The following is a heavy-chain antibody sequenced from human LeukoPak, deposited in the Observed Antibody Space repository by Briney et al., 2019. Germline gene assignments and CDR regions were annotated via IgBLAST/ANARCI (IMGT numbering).Heavy chain of an antibody. V-gene: IGHV4-61*02. D-gene: IGHD5-18*01. J-gene: IGHJ4*02. CDR1: GGSVSSGSYY. CDR3: ASLVDTAMVTVDY. CDR2: IYTSGST. Sequence: SETLSLTCTVSGGSVSSGSYYWSWIRQPAGKGLEWIGRIYTSGSTNYNPSLKSRVTISVDTSKNQFSLRLSSVTAADTAVYYCASLVDTAMVTVDYWGQGTLVTVSS.